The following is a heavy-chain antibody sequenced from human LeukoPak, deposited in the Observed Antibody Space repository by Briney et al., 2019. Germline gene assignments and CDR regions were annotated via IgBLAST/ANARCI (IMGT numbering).Heavy chain of an antibody. CDR3: ARAVRYSSGWYGIDY. CDR2: INHSGST. J-gene: IGHJ4*02. Sequence: PSETLSLTCAVYGGSFSGYYWSWIRQPPGKGLEWIGEINHSGSTNYNPSLKSRVTISVDTSKNKFSLKLSSVTAADTAVYYCARAVRYSSGWYGIDYWGQGTPVTVSS. V-gene: IGHV4-34*01. CDR1: GGSFSGYY. D-gene: IGHD6-19*01.